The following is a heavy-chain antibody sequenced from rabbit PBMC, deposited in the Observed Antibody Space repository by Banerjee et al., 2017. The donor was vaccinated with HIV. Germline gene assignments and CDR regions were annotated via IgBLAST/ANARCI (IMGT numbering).Heavy chain of an antibody. V-gene: IGHV1S40*01. CDR1: GFSFSNFYY. D-gene: IGHD4-2*01. CDR3: ARDAGYAGSNL. CDR2: INTSSGNT. Sequence: QSLEESGGDLVKPGASLTLTCTASGFSFSNFYYICWVRQAPGKGLEWIACINTSSGNTVYASWAKGRFTISKTSSTTVTLQMTSLTAADTATYFCARDAGYAGSNLWGQGTLVTVS. J-gene: IGHJ4*01.